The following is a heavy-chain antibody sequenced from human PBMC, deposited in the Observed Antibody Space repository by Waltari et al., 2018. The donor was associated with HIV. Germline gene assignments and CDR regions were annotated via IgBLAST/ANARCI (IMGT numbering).Heavy chain of an antibody. CDR2: IDLDDDK. J-gene: IGHJ4*02. D-gene: IGHD1-1*01. CDR3: ARINLERRLFDY. V-gene: IGHV2-70*15. Sequence: QVTLRESGPALVKPTQTLTLTCTFSGFSLSTSGMCVSWIRQPPGKALEWLARIDLDDDKYYSTSLKTRLTISKDTSKNQVVLTMTNMDPVDTATYYCARINLERRLFDYWGQGTLVTVSS. CDR1: GFSLSTSGMC.